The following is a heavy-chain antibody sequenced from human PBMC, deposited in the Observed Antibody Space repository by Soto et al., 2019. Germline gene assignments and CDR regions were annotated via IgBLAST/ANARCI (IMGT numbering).Heavy chain of an antibody. CDR1: GFTFSSYG. CDR2: ISYDGSNK. J-gene: IGHJ5*02. D-gene: IGHD5-18*01. Sequence: GGSLRLSCAASGFTFSSYGMHWVRQAPGKGLEWVAVISYDGSNKYYADSVKGRFTISRDNSKNTLYLRMNSLRAEDTAVYYCAKTGDVDTAMVNWFDPWGQGTLVTVSS. V-gene: IGHV3-30*18. CDR3: AKTGDVDTAMVNWFDP.